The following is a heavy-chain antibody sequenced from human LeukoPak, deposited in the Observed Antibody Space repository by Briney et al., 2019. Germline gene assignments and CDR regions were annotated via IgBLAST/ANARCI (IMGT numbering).Heavy chain of an antibody. CDR1: GYTFTGYH. CDR3: ARGDAGATDY. Sequence: ASVKVSCKASGYTFTGYHIHWVRQAPGQGLEWMGRINPYSGDTNFAQNFQGRVTMTRDTPVTPAYLDLSRLTPDDTAVYYCARGDAGATDYWGQGTLVTVSS. D-gene: IGHD1-26*01. J-gene: IGHJ4*02. CDR2: INPYSGDT. V-gene: IGHV1-2*06.